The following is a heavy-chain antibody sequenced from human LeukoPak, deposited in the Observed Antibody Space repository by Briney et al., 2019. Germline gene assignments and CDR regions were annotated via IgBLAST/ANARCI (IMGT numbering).Heavy chain of an antibody. V-gene: IGHV4-34*01. D-gene: IGHD5-12*01. J-gene: IGHJ4*02. CDR2: INHSGST. CDR3: ARRGYSGYDIHYFDY. CDR1: GGSFSGYY. Sequence: PSETLSLTCAVYGGSFSGYYWSWIRQPPGKGLEWIGEINHSGSTNYNPSLKSRVTISVDTSKNQFSLKLSSVTAADTAVYYCARRGYSGYDIHYFDYWGQGTLVTVSS.